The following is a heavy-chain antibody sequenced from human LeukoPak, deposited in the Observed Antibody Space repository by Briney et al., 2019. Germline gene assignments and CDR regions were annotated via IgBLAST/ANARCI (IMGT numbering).Heavy chain of an antibody. CDR1: GGSFSGYY. CDR2: INHSGST. CDR3: AMQGVILNWFDP. D-gene: IGHD3-10*01. V-gene: IGHV4-34*01. J-gene: IGHJ5*02. Sequence: SETLSLTCAVYGGSFSGYYWSWIRQPPGKGLEWIGEINHSGSTNYNPSLKSRVTISVDTSKNQYSLKLSSVTAADTAMYYCAMQGVILNWFDPWGQGTLVTVSS.